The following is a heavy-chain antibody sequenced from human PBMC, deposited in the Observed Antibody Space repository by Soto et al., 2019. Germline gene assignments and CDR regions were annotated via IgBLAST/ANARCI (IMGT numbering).Heavy chain of an antibody. V-gene: IGHV1-8*01. CDR1: GYTFTSYD. CDR3: ARPYSSRWPYYYYDGMDV. CDR2: MNPHSGNT. D-gene: IGHD6-13*01. Sequence: QVQLVQSGAEVKKPGASVKVSCKASGYTFTSYDINWVRQATGQGLEWMGWMNPHSGNTGYAQKFQGRVTTTRNTSISTAYLELRSLRSEDTAVYYCARPYSSRWPYYYYDGMDVWGQGNTVTGSS. J-gene: IGHJ6*02.